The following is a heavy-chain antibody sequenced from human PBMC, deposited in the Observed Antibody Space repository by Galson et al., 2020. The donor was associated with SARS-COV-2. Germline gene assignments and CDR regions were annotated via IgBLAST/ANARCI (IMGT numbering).Heavy chain of an antibody. CDR3: ARELPAAGHFQV. D-gene: IGHD6-13*01. Sequence: ASVKVSCKASGYTLSSFSLSWLRQVPGQGLEWMGWINTDTDNPTYAQDFTGRFVFSLDTAVSTAFLHISRLRTEDSAVYYCARELPAAGHFQVWGQGTLVTVSS. J-gene: IGHJ1*01. CDR2: INTDTDNP. CDR1: GYTLSSFS. V-gene: IGHV7-4-1*02.